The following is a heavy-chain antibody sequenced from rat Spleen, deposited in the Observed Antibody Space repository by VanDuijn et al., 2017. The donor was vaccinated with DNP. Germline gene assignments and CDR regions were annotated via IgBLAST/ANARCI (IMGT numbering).Heavy chain of an antibody. Sequence: EVQLQESGPGLVKPSQSLSLTCSVTGYSITSNYWGWIRKFPGNKMEYIGHISYSGSTNYNPSLKSRISITRDTSKNHFFLHLNSVTTEDTATYSCARWTRYFDYWGQGVMVTVSS. CDR1: GYSITSNY. J-gene: IGHJ2*01. D-gene: IGHD1-7*01. CDR2: ISYSGST. CDR3: ARWTRYFDY. V-gene: IGHV3-1*01.